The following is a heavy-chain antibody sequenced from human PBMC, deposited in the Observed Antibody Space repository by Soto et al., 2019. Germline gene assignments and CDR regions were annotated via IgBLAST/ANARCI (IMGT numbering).Heavy chain of an antibody. CDR2: IYPHDSDT. Sequence: XEPLKISCKGCGCNFDTYWIAWVRQMPGKGLEWMGFIYPHDSDTRYSPSFRGQVTISADKSINTAYLQWTSLKASDTAIYFCARPTDYHYGMQVWGQGNTVTVSS. J-gene: IGHJ6*02. D-gene: IGHD4-17*01. CDR3: ARPTDYHYGMQV. V-gene: IGHV5-51*01. CDR1: GCNFDTYW.